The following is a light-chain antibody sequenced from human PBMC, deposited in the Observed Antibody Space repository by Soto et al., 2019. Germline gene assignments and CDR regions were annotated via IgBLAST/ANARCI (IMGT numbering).Light chain of an antibody. Sequence: QSALTQPASVSGSPGQSITISCTGTSSDVGSYNLVSWYQQHPGKAPKLMIYEGSKRPSGVSNRFSGSKSGNTASLTISGLQAEDEVDYYCCSYAGSSPRVVFGGGTKLTVL. CDR1: SSDVGSYNL. CDR2: EGS. V-gene: IGLV2-23*01. J-gene: IGLJ2*01. CDR3: CSYAGSSPRVV.